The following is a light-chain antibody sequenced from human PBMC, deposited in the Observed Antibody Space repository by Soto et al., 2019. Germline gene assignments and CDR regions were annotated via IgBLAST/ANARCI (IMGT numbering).Light chain of an antibody. CDR3: SSYEGSNNVV. V-gene: IGLV2-8*01. J-gene: IGLJ2*01. CDR1: SSDVGGYNY. Sequence: SALTQPPSASGSPGQSVTISCTGTSSDVGGYNYVSWYQQHPGKAPKLMIYEVSKRPSGVPDRFSGSKSGNTASLTVSGLQAEDEAAYYCSSYEGSNNVVFGGGTKLIFL. CDR2: EVS.